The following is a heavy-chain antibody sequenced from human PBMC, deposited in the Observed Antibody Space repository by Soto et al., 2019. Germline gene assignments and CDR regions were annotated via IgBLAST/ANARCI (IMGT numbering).Heavy chain of an antibody. CDR1: GYTFTSYY. J-gene: IGHJ4*01. CDR3: ARDQPNTDILTGYYMVLLRYLDY. Sequence: AAGKVSYEESGYTFTSYYIHWVRQAPGQGLEWMGIINPSGGSTSYAQKFQGRVTMTRDTSTSTVYMELSSLRSEDTAVYYCARDQPNTDILTGYYMVLLRYLDYWGHETLATVSS. CDR2: INPSGGST. V-gene: IGHV1-46*01. D-gene: IGHD3-9*01.